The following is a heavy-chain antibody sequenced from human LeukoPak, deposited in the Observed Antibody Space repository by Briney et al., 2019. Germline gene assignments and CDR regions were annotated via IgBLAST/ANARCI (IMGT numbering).Heavy chain of an antibody. D-gene: IGHD6-19*01. CDR1: GFTFSSFA. J-gene: IGHJ4*02. Sequence: HSGGSLRLSCAAPGFTFSSFAMTWVRQAPGKGLEWVSAVSRNGDSTYYADSVKGRFTISRDNSKNTLYLQMNSLRAEDTALYYCAKDLIAVGDGYYFDYWGQGTLVTVSS. CDR2: VSRNGDST. CDR3: AKDLIAVGDGYYFDY. V-gene: IGHV3-23*01.